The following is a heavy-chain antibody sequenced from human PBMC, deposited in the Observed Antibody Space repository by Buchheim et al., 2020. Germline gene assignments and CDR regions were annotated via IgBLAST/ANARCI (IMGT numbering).Heavy chain of an antibody. CDR3: ARDGDYYDSSGYYDY. V-gene: IGHV3-30*04. Sequence: QVQLVESGGGVVQPGRSLRLSCAASGFTFSSYAMHWVRQAPGKGLEWVAVISYDGSNKYYEDSVKGRFTISRDNSKNTLYLQMNSLRAEDTAVYYCARDGDYYDSSGYYDYWGQGTL. J-gene: IGHJ4*02. CDR2: ISYDGSNK. CDR1: GFTFSSYA. D-gene: IGHD3-22*01.